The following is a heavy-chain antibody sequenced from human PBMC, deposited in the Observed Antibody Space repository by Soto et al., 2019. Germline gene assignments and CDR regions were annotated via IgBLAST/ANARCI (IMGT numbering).Heavy chain of an antibody. D-gene: IGHD3-10*01. Sequence: QVQLVQSGAEVKKPGSSVKVSCKASGGTFSSYAISWVRQAPGQGLEWMGGIIPIFGTANYAQKFQGRVTITADESTSTAYMELSSLRSEDTAVYYCARAYYYGSGSPDNWFDPWGQGTLVTVSS. V-gene: IGHV1-69*01. CDR3: ARAYYYGSGSPDNWFDP. CDR1: GGTFSSYA. J-gene: IGHJ5*02. CDR2: IIPIFGTA.